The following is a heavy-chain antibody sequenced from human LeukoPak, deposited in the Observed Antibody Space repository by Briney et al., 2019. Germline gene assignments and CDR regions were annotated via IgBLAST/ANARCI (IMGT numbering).Heavy chain of an antibody. V-gene: IGHV4-61*08. CDR1: GGSISSGGYY. CDR2: INHSGST. D-gene: IGHD5-18*01. J-gene: IGHJ4*02. Sequence: PSETLSLTCAVSGGSISSGGYYWSWVRQPPGKGLEWIGEINHSGSTNYNPSLKSRVTISLDTSKNQFSLKLSSVTAADTAVYYCARVSWDTAMGYPFDYWGQGTLVTVSS. CDR3: ARVSWDTAMGYPFDY.